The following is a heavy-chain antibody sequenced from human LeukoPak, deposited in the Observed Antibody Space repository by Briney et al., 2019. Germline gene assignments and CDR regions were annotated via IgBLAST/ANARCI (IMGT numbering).Heavy chain of an antibody. CDR1: GYSFSTYW. CDR3: ARRISSWYFDY. D-gene: IGHD6-13*01. Sequence: GESLKISGNGSGYSFSTYWIGWVRQMPGKGLEWMGIIYPGDSDTRYSPSFRGQVTISVDKSISTAYLQWSSLEASDTAMYYCARRISSWYFDYWGQGTLVTVSS. CDR2: IYPGDSDT. J-gene: IGHJ4*02. V-gene: IGHV5-51*01.